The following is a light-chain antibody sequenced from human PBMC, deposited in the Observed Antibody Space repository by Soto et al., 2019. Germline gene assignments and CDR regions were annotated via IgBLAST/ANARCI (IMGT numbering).Light chain of an antibody. CDR3: QQLNSYPQT. V-gene: IGKV1-9*01. Sequence: IQLTQSTSSLSASVGDRVTMAFQASRGISSYLAWYQQKPGKPPKLLVYSASTLQSGVPSRFSGSGSGPDFTLTISSLQPEDSATYFCQQLNSYPQTFGQGTRLE. CDR1: RGISSY. J-gene: IGKJ5*01. CDR2: SAS.